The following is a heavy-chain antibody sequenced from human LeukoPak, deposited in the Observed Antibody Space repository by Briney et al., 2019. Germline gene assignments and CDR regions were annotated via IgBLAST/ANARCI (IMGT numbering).Heavy chain of an antibody. Sequence: ASVKVSCKASGYIFTDYAIHWLRQAPGQRPEWMGWMNAGNGNTKYSQKFQGRITLIRDTSAATAYVELSSLRHDDLAVYYCARGRGTSGSNRDFYYYYMDVWGKGTTVTVSS. CDR2: MNAGNGNT. D-gene: IGHD2-15*01. CDR3: ARGRGTSGSNRDFYYYYMDV. V-gene: IGHV1-3*01. J-gene: IGHJ6*03. CDR1: GYIFTDYA.